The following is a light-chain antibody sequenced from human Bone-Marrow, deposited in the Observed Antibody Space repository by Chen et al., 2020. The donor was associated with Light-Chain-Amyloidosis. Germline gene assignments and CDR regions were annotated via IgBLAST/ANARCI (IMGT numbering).Light chain of an antibody. CDR1: SSDVGSYNL. CDR3: CSYAGSSTWV. V-gene: IGLV2-23*02. CDR2: EVS. J-gene: IGLJ3*02. Sequence: QSALTQPASVSGSPGQSITLSCTGTSSDVGSYNLVSWYQQHPGKAPKLMIYEVSKRPSGVSNRFSGSKSGNMASLTISGLQAEDEADYYCCSYAGSSTWVFGGGTKLTVL.